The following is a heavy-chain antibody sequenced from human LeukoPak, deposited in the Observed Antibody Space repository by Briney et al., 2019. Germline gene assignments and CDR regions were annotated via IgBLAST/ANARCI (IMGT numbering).Heavy chain of an antibody. Sequence: PGGSLRLSCAASGFTFSSYGMHWVRQAPGKGLEWVANIKQDGSEKYYVDSVKGRFTISRDNAKNSLYLQMNSLRADDTAVYYCVRDREWKSLDDWGQGTLVTVSS. V-gene: IGHV3-7*01. D-gene: IGHD1-1*01. CDR1: GFTFSSYG. CDR2: IKQDGSEK. CDR3: VRDREWKSLDD. J-gene: IGHJ4*02.